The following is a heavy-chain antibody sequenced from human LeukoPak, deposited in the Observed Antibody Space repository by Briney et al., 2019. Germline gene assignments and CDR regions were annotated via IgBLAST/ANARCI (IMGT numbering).Heavy chain of an antibody. J-gene: IGHJ4*02. Sequence: GGSLRLSCAASGFTFSSYWMHWVRQAPGKGLVWVSRINSDGSSTSYADSVKGRFTISRDNAKNTLYLQMNSLRAEDTAVYYCSRGGYVAQDFDYWGQGTLVTVSS. CDR2: INSDGSST. CDR3: SRGGYVAQDFDY. V-gene: IGHV3-74*01. D-gene: IGHD5-24*01. CDR1: GFTFSSYW.